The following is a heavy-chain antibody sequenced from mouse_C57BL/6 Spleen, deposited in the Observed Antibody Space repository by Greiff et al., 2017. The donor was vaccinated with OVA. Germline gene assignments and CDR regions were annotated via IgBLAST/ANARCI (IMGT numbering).Heavy chain of an antibody. V-gene: IGHV5-17*01. J-gene: IGHJ4*01. CDR2: ISSGSSTI. Sequence: EVQLVESGGGLVKPGGSLKLSCAASGFTFSDYGMHWVRQAPEKGLEWVAYISSGSSTIYYADTVKGRFTISRDNAKNTLFLQMTSLRTEDTAMYYCARKGYYGSSYPYYYAMDDWGQGTSVTVSS. CDR3: ARKGYYGSSYPYYYAMDD. D-gene: IGHD1-1*01. CDR1: GFTFSDYG.